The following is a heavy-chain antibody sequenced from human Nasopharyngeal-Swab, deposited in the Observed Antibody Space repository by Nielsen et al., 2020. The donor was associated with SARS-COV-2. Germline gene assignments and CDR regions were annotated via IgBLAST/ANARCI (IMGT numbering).Heavy chain of an antibody. V-gene: IGHV4-30-2*01. D-gene: IGHD3-16*01. CDR1: GGSISSGGYS. J-gene: IGHJ4*02. CDR3: ARASITPTFRYFDY. CDR2: IYHSGST. Sequence: SETLSLTCAVSGGSISSGGYSWSWIRQPPGKGLEWIGYIYHSGSTYYNPSLKSRVTISVDRFKNQFSLKLSSVTAADTAVYYCARASITPTFRYFDYWGQGTLVTVSS.